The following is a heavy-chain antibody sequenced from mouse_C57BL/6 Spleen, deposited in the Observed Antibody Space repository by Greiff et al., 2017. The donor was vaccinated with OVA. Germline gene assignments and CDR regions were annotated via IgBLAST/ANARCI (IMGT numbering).Heavy chain of an antibody. Sequence: VQLQPSGPGLVQPPQSLSITCTVSGFSLTSYGVHWVRQSPGKGLEWPGGIWSGGSTDYNAAFISRLSISKDNSKSQVFLKMNSLQADDTAIYYCARPLYGSSYAAMDYWSQGTSVTVSS. D-gene: IGHD1-1*01. CDR1: GFSLTSYG. CDR3: ARPLYGSSYAAMDY. J-gene: IGHJ4*01. V-gene: IGHV2-2*01. CDR2: IWSGGST.